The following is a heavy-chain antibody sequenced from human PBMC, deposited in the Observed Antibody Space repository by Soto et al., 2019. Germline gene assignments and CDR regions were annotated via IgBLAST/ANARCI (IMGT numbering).Heavy chain of an antibody. V-gene: IGHV4-39*01. J-gene: IGHJ6*02. Sequence: SGTLSLTCDVSGDTISTSGFTWAWIRQPPGKGLEWFGSIFYSGSTYYNPSLKSRVTISVDTSKNQFSLKLSSVTAADTAVYYCARHLTYCSAGSCYSDFPYYGMDVWGQGTTVTVS. CDR1: GDTISTSGFT. D-gene: IGHD2-15*01. CDR2: IFYSGST. CDR3: ARHLTYCSAGSCYSDFPYYGMDV.